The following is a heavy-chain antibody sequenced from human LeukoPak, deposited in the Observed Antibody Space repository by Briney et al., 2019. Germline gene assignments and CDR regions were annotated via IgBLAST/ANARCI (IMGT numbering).Heavy chain of an antibody. V-gene: IGHV3-21*01. Sequence: GGSLRLSCAASGFTFSSYTMTWVRQAPGKGLEWVSCISSTGTYIYYADSLKGRVTISRDNAKNSLYLQMSSLRAEDTAVYYCARSFGYSGSYSDYWGQGTLVTASS. J-gene: IGHJ4*02. CDR2: ISSTGTYI. D-gene: IGHD1-26*01. CDR3: ARSFGYSGSYSDY. CDR1: GFTFSSYT.